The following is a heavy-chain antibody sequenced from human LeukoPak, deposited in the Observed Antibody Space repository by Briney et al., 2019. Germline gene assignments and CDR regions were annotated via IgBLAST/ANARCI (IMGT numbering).Heavy chain of an antibody. CDR3: ERKGGYMVWGDQYWFEL. V-gene: IGHV4-39*01. D-gene: IGHD3-10*01. J-gene: IGHJ5*02. Sequence: SETLSLTCTVSGGSISSSSYYWGWVRQPPGKGLEWIGCGSTYYNPSLKSRGTISVDTYRNQFSLKLSSVTGADTAVYYCERKGGYMVWGDQYWFELWGQGTPVTVSS. CDR1: GGSISSSSYY. CDR2: GST.